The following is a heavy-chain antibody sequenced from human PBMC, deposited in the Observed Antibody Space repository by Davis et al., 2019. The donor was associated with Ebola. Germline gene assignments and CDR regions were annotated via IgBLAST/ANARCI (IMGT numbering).Heavy chain of an antibody. D-gene: IGHD3-10*01. CDR2: INAGNGNT. J-gene: IGHJ6*02. CDR1: GYTFTSYA. V-gene: IGHV1-3*01. CDR3: ARMHYGSGSSPHGMDV. Sequence: AASVKVSCKASGYTFTSYAMHWVRQAPGQRLEWMGWINAGNGNTKYSQKLQGRVTMTTDTSTSTAYMELRSLRSDDTAVYYCARMHYGSGSSPHGMDVWGQGTTVTVSS.